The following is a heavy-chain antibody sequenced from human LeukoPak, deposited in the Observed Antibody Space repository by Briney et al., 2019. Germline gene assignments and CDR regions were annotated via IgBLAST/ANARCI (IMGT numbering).Heavy chain of an antibody. CDR2: IYYSGST. J-gene: IGHJ3*02. D-gene: IGHD1-26*01. CDR1: GGSISSGGYY. CDR3: ASQVGALDAFDI. Sequence: PSGTLSLTCTVSGGSISSGGYYWSWIRQHPGKGLEWIGYIYYSGSTYYNPSLKSRVTISVDTSKNQFSLKLSSVTAADTAVYYCASQVGALDAFDIWGQGTMVTVSS. V-gene: IGHV4-31*03.